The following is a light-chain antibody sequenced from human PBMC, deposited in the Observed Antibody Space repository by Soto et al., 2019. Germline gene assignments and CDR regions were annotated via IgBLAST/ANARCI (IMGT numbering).Light chain of an antibody. CDR2: EVS. CDR3: CSYASSSTYV. J-gene: IGLJ1*01. V-gene: IGLV2-23*02. CDR1: RSDVGSYNL. Sequence: QSALTQPASVSGSPGQSITISCTGTRSDVGSYNLVSWYQQHPGKAPKLMICEVSRRPSGVTNRFSGSKSGNTASLTISGLQTEDEADYYCCSYASSSTYVFGTGTKVTVL.